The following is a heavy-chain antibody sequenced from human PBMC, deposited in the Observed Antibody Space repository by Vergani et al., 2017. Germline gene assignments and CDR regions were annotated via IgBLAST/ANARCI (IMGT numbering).Heavy chain of an antibody. V-gene: IGHV3-30*02. Sequence: VQLVESGGGLVQPGRSLRLSCAASGFTFSSYGMHWVRQAPGKGLEWVAFIRYDGSNKYYADSVKGRFTISRDNAKNSLYLQMNSLRAEDTALYYCVKDIAASGNYWYFDLWGRGTLVTVSS. J-gene: IGHJ2*01. CDR3: VKDIAASGNYWYFDL. D-gene: IGHD6-13*01. CDR1: GFTFSSYG. CDR2: IRYDGSNK.